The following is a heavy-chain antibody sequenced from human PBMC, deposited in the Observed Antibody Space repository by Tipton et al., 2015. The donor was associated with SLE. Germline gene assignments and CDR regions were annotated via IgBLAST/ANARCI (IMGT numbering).Heavy chain of an antibody. Sequence: SLRLSCAASGFTFNRYWMPWVRQAPGKGLMWVSRIDSDGTIKNYADTVKGRFTISRDNAKDTLYLQMNSLRAEDTAVYYCARIHYYGSGSRDYWGQGTLVTVSS. CDR3: ARIHYYGSGSRDY. D-gene: IGHD3-10*01. V-gene: IGHV3-74*01. CDR2: IDSDGTIK. J-gene: IGHJ4*02. CDR1: GFTFNRYW.